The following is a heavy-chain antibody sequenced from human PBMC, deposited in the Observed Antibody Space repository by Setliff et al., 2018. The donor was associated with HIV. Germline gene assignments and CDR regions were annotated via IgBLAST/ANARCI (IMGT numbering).Heavy chain of an antibody. J-gene: IGHJ6*02. Sequence: ASVKVSCKASGYSFSNYAMSWVRQAPGQGLEWMGWVSGYDSHANYAQKLQGRVTMTSDRSTTTAYMELKNLTSDDTAVYYCARGPAGESYGMDVWGQGTTVTVSS. V-gene: IGHV1-18*01. CDR3: ARGPAGESYGMDV. D-gene: IGHD3-10*01. CDR2: VSGYDSHA. CDR1: GYSFSNYA.